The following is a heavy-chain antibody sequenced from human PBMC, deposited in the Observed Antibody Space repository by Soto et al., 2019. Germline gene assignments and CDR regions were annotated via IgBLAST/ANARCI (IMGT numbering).Heavy chain of an antibody. D-gene: IGHD5-12*01. CDR2: INHSGST. CDR3: ARGPRWLQLQYFQH. V-gene: IGHV4-34*01. CDR1: GGAFSGYH. Sequence: SETLSLTCTVYGGAFSGYHWNWVRQPPGKGLEWIGEINHSGSTDYNPSLRSRVTMSLDTSKNHFSLKLSSVTAADTAVYYCARGPRWLQLQYFQHWGQGTLVTVSS. J-gene: IGHJ1*01.